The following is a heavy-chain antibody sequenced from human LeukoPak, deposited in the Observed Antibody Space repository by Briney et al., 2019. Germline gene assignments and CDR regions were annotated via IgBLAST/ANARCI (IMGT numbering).Heavy chain of an antibody. J-gene: IGHJ5*02. V-gene: IGHV3-69-1*02. CDR3: ASGSSSNGWYNWFDP. D-gene: IGHD6-19*01. Sequence: AGGSLRLSCAASGFTFSDHYMDWVRQAPGKGLEWVSYISSSSTIYYADSVKGRFTISRDNAKNSLYLQMNSLRAEDTAVYYCASGSSSNGWYNWFDPWGQGTLVTVSS. CDR2: ISSSSTI. CDR1: GFTFSDHY.